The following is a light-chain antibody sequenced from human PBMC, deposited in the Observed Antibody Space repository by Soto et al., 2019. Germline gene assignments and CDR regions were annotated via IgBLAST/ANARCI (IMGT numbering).Light chain of an antibody. CDR1: QSVSTN. J-gene: IGKJ4*01. CDR3: QQYNNWPPLT. V-gene: IGKV3-15*01. CDR2: GAS. Sequence: EIVMTQSPATLSVSPGERATLSCRASQSVSTNLAWHQQKPGQAPRPLIYGASTRATDIPATFSGSGSGTEFTLTISSPQSEDFAVYYCQQYNNWPPLTFGGGTKVEIK.